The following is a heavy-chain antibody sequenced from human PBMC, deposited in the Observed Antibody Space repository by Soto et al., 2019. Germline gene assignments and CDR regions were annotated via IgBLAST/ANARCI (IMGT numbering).Heavy chain of an antibody. CDR2: IYPGDYDT. D-gene: IGHD6-13*01. Sequence: GESLKISCKGSGYSFTSYWIGWVRQMPGKGLEWMGIIYPGDYDTRYSPSFQGQVTISADKSISTAYLQWSSLKASDTAMYYCAVDSSSWTGSGYYGMDVWGQGTTVTVSS. V-gene: IGHV5-51*01. J-gene: IGHJ6*02. CDR3: AVDSSSWTGSGYYGMDV. CDR1: GYSFTSYW.